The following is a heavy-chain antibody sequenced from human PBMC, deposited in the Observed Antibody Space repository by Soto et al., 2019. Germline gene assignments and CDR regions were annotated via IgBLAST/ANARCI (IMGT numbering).Heavy chain of an antibody. Sequence: PGGSVRLSCAASGFTFSSYAMTWVRQAPGKGLEWVSAISGSGGSTYYADSVKGRFTISRDNSKNTLYLQMNSLRAEDTAVYYCAKRLLWFGETNAYYYYGMDVWGQGTTVTVSS. CDR3: AKRLLWFGETNAYYYYGMDV. V-gene: IGHV3-23*01. D-gene: IGHD3-10*01. J-gene: IGHJ6*02. CDR1: GFTFSSYA. CDR2: ISGSGGST.